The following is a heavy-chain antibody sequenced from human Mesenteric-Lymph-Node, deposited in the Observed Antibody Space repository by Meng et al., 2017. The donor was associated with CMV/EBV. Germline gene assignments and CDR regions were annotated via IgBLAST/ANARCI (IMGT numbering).Heavy chain of an antibody. Sequence: GGSLRLSCAASGFTFSDYAFHWVRQAPGKGLEWVALISNDGINKYFADSVKGRFTISRDNSKNLLYLQMSSLRAEDTAVYYCARQSLDYALGSFDYWGQGTLVTVSS. D-gene: IGHD4-17*01. CDR2: ISNDGINK. V-gene: IGHV3-30*04. CDR3: ARQSLDYALGSFDY. J-gene: IGHJ4*02. CDR1: GFTFSDYA.